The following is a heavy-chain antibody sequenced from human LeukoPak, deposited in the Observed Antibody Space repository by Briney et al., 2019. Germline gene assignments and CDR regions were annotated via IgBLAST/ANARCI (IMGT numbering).Heavy chain of an antibody. CDR1: GGSISSSSYY. Sequence: SETLSLTCTVSGGSISSSSYYWGWIRQPPGKGLEWIGYIYHSGSTYYNPSLKSRVTISVDRSKNQFSLKLSSVTAADTAVYYCARGRGYSYGAVDYWGQGTLVTVSS. CDR3: ARGRGYSYGAVDY. V-gene: IGHV4-39*07. D-gene: IGHD5-18*01. CDR2: IYHSGST. J-gene: IGHJ4*02.